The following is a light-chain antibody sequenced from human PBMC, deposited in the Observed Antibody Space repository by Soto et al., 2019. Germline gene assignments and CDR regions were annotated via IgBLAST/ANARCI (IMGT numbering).Light chain of an antibody. CDR2: EVS. J-gene: IGLJ2*01. Sequence: QSALTQPPSASASPGQSVTISCTGTSSDVGGYNYVSWYQQHPGKAPKLMIYEVSKRPSGVPDRFSGSKSGNTASLTVSGLQAEDEADYYCSSYAGSNNLHVVFGGGTKVTVL. V-gene: IGLV2-8*01. CDR3: SSYAGSNNLHVV. CDR1: SSDVGGYNY.